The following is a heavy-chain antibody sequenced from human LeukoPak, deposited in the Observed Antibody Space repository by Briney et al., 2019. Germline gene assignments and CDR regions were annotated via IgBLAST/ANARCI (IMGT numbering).Heavy chain of an antibody. Sequence: VKPSETLSLTCTVSGGSISSYYWSWIRQPPGKGLEWIGYIYYSGSTNYNPSLKSRVTISVDTSKNQFSLKLSSVTAADTAVYYCARRERIAVAGTGNWFDPWGQGTLVTVSS. V-gene: IGHV4-59*08. D-gene: IGHD6-19*01. CDR1: GGSISSYY. CDR3: ARRERIAVAGTGNWFDP. J-gene: IGHJ5*02. CDR2: IYYSGST.